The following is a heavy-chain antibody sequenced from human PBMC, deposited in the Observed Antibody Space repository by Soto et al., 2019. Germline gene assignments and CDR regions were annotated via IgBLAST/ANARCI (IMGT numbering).Heavy chain of an antibody. CDR1: GFTFSDYY. CDR3: ARAYSDAFDI. CDR2: ISSSGTGI. D-gene: IGHD2-15*01. Sequence: GGSLRLFCVASGFTFSDYYMTWIRQAPGKGLEWVSYISSSGTGIYYADSMRGRFTISRDNAKNSLYLQMSSLRAEDTAVYYCARAYSDAFDIWGQGTVVTVSS. V-gene: IGHV3-11*01. J-gene: IGHJ3*02.